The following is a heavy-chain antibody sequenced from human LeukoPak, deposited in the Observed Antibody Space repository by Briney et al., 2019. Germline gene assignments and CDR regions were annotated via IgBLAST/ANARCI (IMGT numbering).Heavy chain of an antibody. CDR3: ARGPFRDFDY. J-gene: IGHJ4*02. CDR1: GGSISSSSYY. CDR2: IYYSGST. D-gene: IGHD3-3*02. V-gene: IGHV4-39*07. Sequence: SETLSLTCTVSGGSISSSSYYWGWIRQPPGKGLEWIGSIYYSGSTYYNPSLKSRVTISVDTSKNQFSLKLSSVTAADTAVYYCARGPFRDFDYWGQVILVTVSS.